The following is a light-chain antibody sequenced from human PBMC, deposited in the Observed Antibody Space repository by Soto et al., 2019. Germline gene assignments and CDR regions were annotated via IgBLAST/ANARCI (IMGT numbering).Light chain of an antibody. CDR2: WAS. V-gene: IGKV4-1*01. Sequence: DIVMTQSPDSLAVSLGARATINCKSSQSVLHSSNNKNYLAWYQEKPGQPPKLLIYWASTRESGVPDRFSGSGSETDFTLTISSLQAEDVAVYYCQQYYSTPSFGGGTKVEIK. CDR1: QSVLHSSNNKNY. J-gene: IGKJ4*01. CDR3: QQYYSTPS.